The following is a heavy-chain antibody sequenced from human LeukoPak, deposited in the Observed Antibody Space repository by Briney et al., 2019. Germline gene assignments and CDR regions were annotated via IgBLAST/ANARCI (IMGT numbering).Heavy chain of an antibody. CDR1: GGSIGFYY. Sequence: PSETLSLTCTVSGGSIGFYYWNWIRQPPGKGLEWIGCVYYNGSSNYNPSLKSRVTISVDTSKIQFSLKLSSVTAADTAVYYCAGSIKRGLFDYWGQGSLVTVSS. V-gene: IGHV4-59*01. D-gene: IGHD3-10*01. CDR2: VYYNGSS. J-gene: IGHJ4*02. CDR3: AGSIKRGLFDY.